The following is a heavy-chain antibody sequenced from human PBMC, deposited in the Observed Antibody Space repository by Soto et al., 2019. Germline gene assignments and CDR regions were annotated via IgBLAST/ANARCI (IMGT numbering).Heavy chain of an antibody. CDR1: GFTFDDYA. CDR2: ISWNSGNI. Sequence: EVQLVESGGGLVQPGGSLRLSCAASGFTFDDYAMHWVRHAPGKGLEWVSRISWNSGNIGYADSVKGRFTISRDNAKNSLYLQLNSLRPEDTALYHCAKDMETGEVLGNDCIDIWGQGTMVTVSS. CDR3: AKDMETGEVLGNDCIDI. D-gene: IGHD2-8*02. V-gene: IGHV3-9*01. J-gene: IGHJ3*02.